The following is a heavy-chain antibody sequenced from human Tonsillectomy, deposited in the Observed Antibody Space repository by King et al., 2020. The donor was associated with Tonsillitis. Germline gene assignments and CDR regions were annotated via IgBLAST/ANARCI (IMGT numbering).Heavy chain of an antibody. V-gene: IGHV3-11*01. J-gene: IGHJ4*02. CDR2: IDGRGTTI. D-gene: IGHD6-13*01. CDR1: GFTFSDYS. Sequence: VQLVESGGGFVKPGGSLRLSCAASGFTFSDYSMSWLRQTPGKGLEWISYIDGRGTTIYHSDSVKGRFTISRDNAKNSLFLQLNNLTVEDTGVYYCARALIAAAAKWGQGTLVTVSS. CDR3: ARALIAAAAK.